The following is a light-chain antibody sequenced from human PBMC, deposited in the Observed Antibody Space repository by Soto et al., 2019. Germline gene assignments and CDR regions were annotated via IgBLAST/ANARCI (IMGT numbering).Light chain of an antibody. CDR3: QQYEIWPRT. CDR1: QSVSNN. J-gene: IGKJ1*01. Sequence: EIVMTQSPATLSVSPGERATLSCRASQSVSNNLAWYQQKPGQAPRLLIYAASTRATDIPARFSGSGSGTEFTLSISSLKSEYFAVYYCQQYEIWPRTFGQGT. V-gene: IGKV3-15*01. CDR2: AAS.